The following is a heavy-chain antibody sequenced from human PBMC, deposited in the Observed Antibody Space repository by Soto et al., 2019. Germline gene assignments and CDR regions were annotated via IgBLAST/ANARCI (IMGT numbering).Heavy chain of an antibody. D-gene: IGHD6-6*01. CDR1: GFTFGSYA. Sequence: EVQLLESGGGLVQPGGSLRLSCAASGFTFGSYAMSWVRQTPGKGLEWVSAISGDGGTIYYADSVKGRFTISRDNSKNTLYLQMDSLRAEDMAVYYCAKGYSSSSRFDYWGQGTLVTVSS. CDR3: AKGYSSSSRFDY. CDR2: ISGDGGTI. V-gene: IGHV3-23*01. J-gene: IGHJ4*02.